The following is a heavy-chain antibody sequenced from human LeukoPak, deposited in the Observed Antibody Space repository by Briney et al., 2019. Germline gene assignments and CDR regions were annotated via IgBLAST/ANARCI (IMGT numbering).Heavy chain of an antibody. CDR1: GGSFSNYY. V-gene: IGHV4-34*01. D-gene: IGHD3-3*01. CDR3: AREGFGYYDFWSGYYIRWFDP. Sequence: PSVTLSLTCAVYGGSFSNYYWSWLRQTPGKGLEWIGEINDSGRINYNPSLKSRVTMSVDTSKNQFSLKLSSVTAVDTAVYYCAREGFGYYDFWSGYYIRWFDPWGQGTLVTVSS. J-gene: IGHJ5*02. CDR2: INDSGRI.